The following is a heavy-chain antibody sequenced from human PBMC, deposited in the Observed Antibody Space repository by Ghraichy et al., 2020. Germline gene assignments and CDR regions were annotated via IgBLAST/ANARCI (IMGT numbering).Heavy chain of an antibody. Sequence: GESLNISCAASGFTVSSNYMSWVRQAPGKGLEWVSVIYSGGSTYYADSVKGRFTISRDNSKNTLYLQMNSLRAEDTAVYYCARDYGDYYYYYMDVWGKGTTVTVSS. CDR3: ARDYGDYYYYYMDV. J-gene: IGHJ6*03. CDR2: IYSGGST. V-gene: IGHV3-53*01. D-gene: IGHD4-17*01. CDR1: GFTVSSNY.